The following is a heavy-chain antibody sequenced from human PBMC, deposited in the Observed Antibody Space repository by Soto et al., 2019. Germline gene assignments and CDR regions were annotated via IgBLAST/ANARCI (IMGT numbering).Heavy chain of an antibody. J-gene: IGHJ4*02. D-gene: IGHD2-15*01. CDR2: IYYSGST. Sequence: SETLSLTCTVSGGSISSGGYYWSWIRQHPGKGLEWIGYIYYSGSTYYNPSLKSRVTISVDTSKNQFSLKLSSVTAADTAVYYCARVNVVVAAKSLDYWGQGTLVTVSS. CDR3: ARVNVVVAAKSLDY. CDR1: GGSISSGGYY. V-gene: IGHV4-31*03.